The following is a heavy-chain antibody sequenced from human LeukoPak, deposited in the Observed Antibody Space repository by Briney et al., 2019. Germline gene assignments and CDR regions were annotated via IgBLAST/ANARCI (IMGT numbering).Heavy chain of an antibody. J-gene: IGHJ3*02. D-gene: IGHD3-3*01. CDR3: ARDRFWSAPYMGSGYDAFDI. CDR2: INPSGGST. Sequence: GASVKVSCKASGYTFTSYYMHWVRQAPGRGLEWMGIINPSGGSTSYAQKFQGRVTMTRDTSTSTVYMELSSLRSEDTAVYYCARDRFWSAPYMGSGYDAFDIWGQGTMVTVSS. CDR1: GYTFTSYY. V-gene: IGHV1-46*01.